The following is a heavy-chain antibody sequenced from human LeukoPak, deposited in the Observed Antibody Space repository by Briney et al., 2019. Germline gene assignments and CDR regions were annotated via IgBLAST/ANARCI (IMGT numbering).Heavy chain of an antibody. J-gene: IGHJ4*02. CDR1: GYTFTSYG. CDR2: ISAYNGNT. Sequence: ASVKASCKASGYTFTSYGISWVQQAPGQGLEWMGWISAYNGNTNYAQKLQGRVTMTTDTSTSTAYMELRSLRSDDTAVYYCARDKVAINYYDSSGYRYWGQGTLVTVSS. D-gene: IGHD3-22*01. CDR3: ARDKVAINYYDSSGYRY. V-gene: IGHV1-18*01.